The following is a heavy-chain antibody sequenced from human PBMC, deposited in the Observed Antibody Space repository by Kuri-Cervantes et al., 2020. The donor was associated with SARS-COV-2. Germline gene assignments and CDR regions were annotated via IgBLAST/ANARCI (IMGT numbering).Heavy chain of an antibody. Sequence: GGSLRLSCAASGFTVSSNYMSWVRQAPGEGLEWVSVIYSGGSTYYADSVKGRFTISRDNSKNTLYLQMNSLRAEDTAVYYCARDRSNYKGNNWFDPWGQGTLVTVSS. CDR3: ARDRSNYKGNNWFDP. V-gene: IGHV3-53*01. D-gene: IGHD4-11*01. CDR1: GFTVSSNY. J-gene: IGHJ5*02. CDR2: IYSGGST.